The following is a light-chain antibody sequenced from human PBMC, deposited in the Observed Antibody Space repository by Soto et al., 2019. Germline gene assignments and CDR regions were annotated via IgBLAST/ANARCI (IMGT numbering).Light chain of an antibody. J-gene: IGKJ5*01. CDR2: DAS. CDR1: QSVSSY. V-gene: IGKV3-11*01. Sequence: IVLPQSPATLSLSPGERATLSCRASQSVSSYLVWYQQKPGQAPRLLIYDASNRATGIPARFNGSGSGTDFTRTISSLEPEDSAIYYCQQRSLWPITFGQGTRLEIK. CDR3: QQRSLWPIT.